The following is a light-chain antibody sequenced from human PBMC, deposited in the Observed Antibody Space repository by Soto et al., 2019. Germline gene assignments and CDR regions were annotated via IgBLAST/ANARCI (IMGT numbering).Light chain of an antibody. CDR2: SAS. V-gene: IGKV1-17*01. Sequence: DIQMTQSPSSLSASVGDRVTITCRASQGIRNDLAWYQQKLGEAPKRLIYSASSFQSGVPSRFSGSGSGTEFTLTISSLQPEDFATYYCQQLNSYPLTFGPGTTVDIK. J-gene: IGKJ3*01. CDR1: QGIRND. CDR3: QQLNSYPLT.